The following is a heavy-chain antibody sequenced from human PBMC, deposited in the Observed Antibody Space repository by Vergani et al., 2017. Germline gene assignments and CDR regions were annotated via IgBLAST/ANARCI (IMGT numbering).Heavy chain of an antibody. CDR2: INPSGGST. Sequence: QVQLVQSGAEVKKPGASVKVSCKASGYTFTSYYMHWVRQAPGQGLEWMGIINPSGGSTSYAQKFQGRVTMTRDTSTSTVYMELSSLRSEDTAVYYCARGINHFESNDYYGDAFDIWGQGTLVSVSS. V-gene: IGHV1-46*01. D-gene: IGHD3-22*01. CDR3: ARGINHFESNDYYGDAFDI. J-gene: IGHJ3*02. CDR1: GYTFTSYY.